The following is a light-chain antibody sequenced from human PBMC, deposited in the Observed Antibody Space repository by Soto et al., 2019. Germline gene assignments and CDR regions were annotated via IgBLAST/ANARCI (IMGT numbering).Light chain of an antibody. CDR2: DAS. Sequence: DIQMTQAPTSLSAFVGDRVTSTFPASPVINVYLNWYQQNPGKAPKLLIYDASTLATGVPSSFSGSRSETDFTFSLSSLQPEDSATYYFQQYGNLPLTFGGGTKVEI. J-gene: IGKJ4*01. V-gene: IGKV1-33*01. CDR1: PVINVY. CDR3: QQYGNLPLT.